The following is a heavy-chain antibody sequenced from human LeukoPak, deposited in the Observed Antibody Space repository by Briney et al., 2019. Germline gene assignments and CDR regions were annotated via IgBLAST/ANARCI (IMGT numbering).Heavy chain of an antibody. Sequence: SETLSLTCTVSGGSISSGGYYWRWIRQHPGKGLEWIGYIYYSGSTYYNPSLKSRVTISVDTSKNQFSLKLSSVTAADTAVYYCARLIVVVAATNWFDPWGQGTLVTVSS. CDR3: ARLIVVVAATNWFDP. CDR1: GGSISSGGYY. J-gene: IGHJ5*02. CDR2: IYYSGST. D-gene: IGHD2-15*01. V-gene: IGHV4-31*03.